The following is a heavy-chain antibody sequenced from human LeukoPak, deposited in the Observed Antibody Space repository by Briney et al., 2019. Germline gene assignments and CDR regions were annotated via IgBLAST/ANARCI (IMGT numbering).Heavy chain of an antibody. D-gene: IGHD3-3*01. J-gene: IGHJ5*02. Sequence: SETLSLTCTVSGGSISSGGYYWSWIRQHPGKGLEWIGYIYYGGSTYYNPSLKGRVTISVDTSKNQFSLKLSSVTAADTAVYYCARMEPYDFWSGYYPNWFDPWGQGTLVTVSS. CDR1: GGSISSGGYY. CDR2: IYYGGST. V-gene: IGHV4-31*03. CDR3: ARMEPYDFWSGYYPNWFDP.